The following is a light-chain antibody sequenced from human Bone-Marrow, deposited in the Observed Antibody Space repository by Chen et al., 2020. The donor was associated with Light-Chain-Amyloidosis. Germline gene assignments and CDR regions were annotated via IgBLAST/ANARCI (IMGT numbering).Light chain of an antibody. CDR1: SSDVGGDNH. V-gene: IGLV2-14*01. CDR3: SSYTITNTLV. J-gene: IGLJ1*01. CDR2: EVT. Sequence: ALTQPAAVAGSPGQSITIPCTGTSSDVGGDNHVSWYQQHPDKAPKLMIYEVTNRPSWVPDRFSGSKSDNTASLTISGLQTEDEADYFCSSYTITNTLVFGSGTRVTVL.